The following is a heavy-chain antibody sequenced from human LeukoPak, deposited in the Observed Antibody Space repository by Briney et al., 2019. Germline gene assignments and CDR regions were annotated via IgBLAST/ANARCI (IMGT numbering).Heavy chain of an antibody. Sequence: GASVKVSCKASGGTFSSYAISWVGQAPGQGREWMGGIIPIFGTANYAQKFQGRVTITADESTTTAYMELSSLRSEDTAVYYCARVKERGIAVAGTAYYFDYWGQGTLLTVSS. CDR3: ARVKERGIAVAGTAYYFDY. CDR2: IIPIFGTA. V-gene: IGHV1-69*01. D-gene: IGHD6-19*01. CDR1: GGTFSSYA. J-gene: IGHJ4*02.